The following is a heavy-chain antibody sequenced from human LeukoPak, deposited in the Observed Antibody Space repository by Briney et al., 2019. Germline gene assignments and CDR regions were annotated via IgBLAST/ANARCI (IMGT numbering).Heavy chain of an antibody. J-gene: IGHJ4*02. D-gene: IGHD6-6*01. CDR2: IYTSGGT. CDR1: GGSINSGGYY. Sequence: MTSETLSLTCSVSGGSINSGGYYWSWIRQLPGKGLEWIGYIYTSGGTNYIPSLKGRVTISIDTSKNQFSLKLSSVTAADSAVYYCARLTRLSTSPDRYYLDYWGQGTLVTVSS. CDR3: ARLTRLSTSPDRYYLDY. V-gene: IGHV4-61*08.